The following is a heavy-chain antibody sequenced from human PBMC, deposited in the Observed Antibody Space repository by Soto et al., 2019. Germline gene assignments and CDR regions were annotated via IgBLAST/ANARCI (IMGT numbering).Heavy chain of an antibody. CDR2: IYPGDSDT. J-gene: IGHJ6*02. CDR3: ARGAVVVPAATTQYYYYYGMDV. Sequence: PXESLKISCRGSGYSFTSYWIGWVRQMPGRGLEWMGIIYPGDSDTRYSPSFQGQVTISADKSISTAYLQWSSLKASDTAMYYCARGAVVVPAATTQYYYYYGMDVWGHGTTVTVSS. V-gene: IGHV5-51*01. CDR1: GYSFTSYW. D-gene: IGHD2-2*01.